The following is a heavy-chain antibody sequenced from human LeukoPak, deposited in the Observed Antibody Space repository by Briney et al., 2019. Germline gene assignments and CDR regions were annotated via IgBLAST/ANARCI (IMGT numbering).Heavy chain of an antibody. V-gene: IGHV4-4*07. Sequence: KPSETLSLTRTVPGGSISSYYWSWIRQPAGKGLEWIGRIYTSGSTNYNPSLKSRVTMSVDTSKNQFSLKLSSVTAADTAVYYCARVRSAARPDGDYFDHWGQGTLVTVSS. CDR1: GGSISSYY. J-gene: IGHJ4*02. CDR3: ARVRSAARPDGDYFDH. CDR2: IYTSGST. D-gene: IGHD6-6*01.